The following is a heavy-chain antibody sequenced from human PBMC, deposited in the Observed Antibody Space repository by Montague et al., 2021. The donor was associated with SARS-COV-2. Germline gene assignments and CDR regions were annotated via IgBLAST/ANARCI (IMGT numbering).Heavy chain of an antibody. Sequence: SLRLSCAASGFTFSSYSMYWVRQAPGKGLEWVSPISGNSSNICYADSVKGRFTISRDNAKNSLHLQMNSLRAEDTAVYYCARDAEIVAVGYYFDYWGQGTLVTVSS. CDR3: ARDAEIVAVGYYFDY. D-gene: IGHD3-22*01. CDR2: ISGNSSNI. V-gene: IGHV3-21*01. CDR1: GFTFSSYS. J-gene: IGHJ4*02.